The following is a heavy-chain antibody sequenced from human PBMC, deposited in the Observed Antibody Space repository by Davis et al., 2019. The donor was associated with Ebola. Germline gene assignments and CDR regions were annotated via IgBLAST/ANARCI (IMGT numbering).Heavy chain of an antibody. J-gene: IGHJ4*02. CDR3: ARHGGYGSGSWYYFDY. V-gene: IGHV4-4*02. Sequence: GSLRLSCAVSGGSISSSNWWSWVRQPPGKGLEWIGEIYHSGSTNYNPSLKSRVTISVDKSKNQFSLKLSSVTAADTAVYYCARHGGYGSGSWYYFDYWGQGTLVTVSS. CDR1: GGSISSSNW. CDR2: IYHSGST. D-gene: IGHD3-10*01.